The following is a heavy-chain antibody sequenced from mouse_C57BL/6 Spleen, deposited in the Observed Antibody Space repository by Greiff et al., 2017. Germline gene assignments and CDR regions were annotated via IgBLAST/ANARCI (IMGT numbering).Heavy chain of an antibody. CDR1: GFTFSDYG. J-gene: IGHJ3*01. CDR2: ISSGSSTI. D-gene: IGHD1-1*01. CDR3: AAGGYYGTY. Sequence: EVQVVESGGGLVKPGGSLKLSCAASGFTFSDYGMHWVRQAPEKGLGWVAYISSGSSTIYYADTVKGRFTISRVNAKNTLFLQMTSLMSEDTAMYYWAAGGYYGTYWGQGTLGTVSA. V-gene: IGHV5-17*01.